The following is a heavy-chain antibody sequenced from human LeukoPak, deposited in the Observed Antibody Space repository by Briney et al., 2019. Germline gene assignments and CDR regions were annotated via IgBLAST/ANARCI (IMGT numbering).Heavy chain of an antibody. J-gene: IGHJ6*02. CDR1: GVTFSSYA. CDR2: IIPIFGTA. Sequence: ASVRVSCTASGVTFSSYAISWVRQAPGQGLEWMGGIIPIFGTANYAQKFQGRVTITADESTSPAYMELSSLRSEDTAVYYCASNPSGYYYDSSGYRYYYGMDVWGQGTTVTVSS. V-gene: IGHV1-69*13. D-gene: IGHD3-22*01. CDR3: ASNPSGYYYDSSGYRYYYGMDV.